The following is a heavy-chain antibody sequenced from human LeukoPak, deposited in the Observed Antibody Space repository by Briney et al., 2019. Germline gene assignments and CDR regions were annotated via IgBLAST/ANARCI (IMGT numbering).Heavy chain of an antibody. CDR1: GFTFSSYS. J-gene: IGHJ6*04. D-gene: IGHD3-10*02. V-gene: IGHV3-21*01. CDR3: AELGITMIGGV. Sequence: GGSLRLSCAASGFTFSSYSINWVRQAPGKGLEWVSSISSSSTYIYYADSAKGRFTISRDNAKNSLYLQMNSLRAEDTAVYYCAELGITMIGGVWGKGTTVTISS. CDR2: ISSSSTYI.